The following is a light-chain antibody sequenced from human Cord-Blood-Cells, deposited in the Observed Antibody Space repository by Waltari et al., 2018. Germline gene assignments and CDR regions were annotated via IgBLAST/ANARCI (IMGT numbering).Light chain of an antibody. J-gene: IGLJ3*02. CDR2: EVS. CDR3: SSYTSSSTWV. Sequence: QSALTQPPSVSGSNGQSVTISCTGPSSDVGRYTRVSWSQQPPGTAPKLMIYEVSNRPSGVPDRFSGSKSGNTASLTISGLHAEDEADYYCSSYTSSSTWVFGGGTKLTVL. V-gene: IGLV2-18*02. CDR1: SSDVGRYTR.